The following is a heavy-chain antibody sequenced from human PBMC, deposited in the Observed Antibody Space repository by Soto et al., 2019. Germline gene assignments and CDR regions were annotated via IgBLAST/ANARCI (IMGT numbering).Heavy chain of an antibody. J-gene: IGHJ3*02. Sequence: ASVKVSCKASGYTFTSYGISWVRQAPGQGLEWMGWISAYNGNTNYAQKLQGRVTMTTDTSTSTAYMELRSLRSDDTAVYYCARWCSGASCYSLPSPLYAFDIWGQGTMVNVSS. CDR3: ARWCSGASCYSLPSPLYAFDI. D-gene: IGHD2-15*01. CDR2: ISAYNGNT. V-gene: IGHV1-18*01. CDR1: GYTFTSYG.